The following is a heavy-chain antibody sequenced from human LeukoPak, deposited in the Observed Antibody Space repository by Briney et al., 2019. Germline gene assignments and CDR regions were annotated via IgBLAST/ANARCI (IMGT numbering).Heavy chain of an antibody. D-gene: IGHD6-19*01. Sequence: PGGSLRLSCAASGFTFSSYGMYWVRQAPGKGLEWVAFIRYDGSNKYYADSVKGRFTISRDNAKNSLYLQMNSLRAEDTAVYYCARDDIAVAGTSDYWGQGTLVTVSS. J-gene: IGHJ4*02. V-gene: IGHV3-30*02. CDR1: GFTFSSYG. CDR3: ARDDIAVAGTSDY. CDR2: IRYDGSNK.